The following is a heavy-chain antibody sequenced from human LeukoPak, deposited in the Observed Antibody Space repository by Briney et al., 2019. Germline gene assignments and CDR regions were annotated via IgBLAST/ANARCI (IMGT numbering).Heavy chain of an antibody. J-gene: IGHJ2*01. CDR1: GGSISSYY. D-gene: IGHD6-13*01. CDR2: IYYSGST. Sequence: PSETLSLTCTVSGGSISSYYWSWIRQPPGKGLEWIGYIYYSGSTNYNPSLKSRVTISVDTSKNQFSLKLSSVTAADTAVYYCARAGAAAAGPLYWYFDLWGPWHPGHCLL. V-gene: IGHV4-59*01. CDR3: ARAGAAAAGPLYWYFDL.